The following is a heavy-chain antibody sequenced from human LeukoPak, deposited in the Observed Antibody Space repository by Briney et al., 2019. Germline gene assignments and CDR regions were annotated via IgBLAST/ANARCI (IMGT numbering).Heavy chain of an antibody. CDR2: ISGSGGST. D-gene: IGHD3-22*01. CDR1: GFTFNTHA. V-gene: IGHV3-23*01. J-gene: IGHJ4*02. CDR3: ARGVYYDSSGYLDY. Sequence: PGGSLRLSCAASGFTFNTHAMNWVRQAPGKGLEWVSAISGSGGSTYYADSVKGRFTISRDNSKNTLYLQMNILRAEDSAVYYCARGVYYDSSGYLDYWGQGTLVTLSS.